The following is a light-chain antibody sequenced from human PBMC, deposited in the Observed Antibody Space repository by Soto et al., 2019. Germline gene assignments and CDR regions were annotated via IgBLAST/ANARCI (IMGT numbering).Light chain of an antibody. V-gene: IGKV3-15*01. CDR2: SAS. CDR1: QSVSSN. Sequence: ETVMTQSPATLSVSPGERATLSCRASQSVSSNLAWYQQKPGQAPRLLIYSASTRATGIPARFSGSGSGTEFTLTISSLQSEDFAVYYCQRYNNWPPITFGPGTKVDIK. CDR3: QRYNNWPPIT. J-gene: IGKJ3*01.